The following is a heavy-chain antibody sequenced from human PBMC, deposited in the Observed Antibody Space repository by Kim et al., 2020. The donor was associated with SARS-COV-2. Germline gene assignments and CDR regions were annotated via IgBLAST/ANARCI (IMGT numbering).Heavy chain of an antibody. Sequence: YYVDSVKGRFTISRDNAKNSLYLQMNSLRAEDTAVYYCARVKEAYGGIDYWGQGTLVTVSS. CDR3: ARVKEAYGGIDY. J-gene: IGHJ4*02. D-gene: IGHD4-17*01. V-gene: IGHV3-7*01.